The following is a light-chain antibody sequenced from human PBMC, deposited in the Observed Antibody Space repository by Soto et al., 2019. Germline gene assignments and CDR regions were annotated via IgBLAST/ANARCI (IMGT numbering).Light chain of an antibody. V-gene: IGKV4-1*01. J-gene: IGKJ2*01. Sequence: DIVMTQSPDSLAVSLGERTTINCKSSQSLFYSSNNKNFLAWYQQKAGQPPKLLIYWASTRKSGVPDRFSGSGSGAEFNLTITSLQAEDAGVYYCQHYFTTPRTFGQGTRLEI. CDR1: QSLFYSSNNKNF. CDR3: QHYFTTPRT. CDR2: WAS.